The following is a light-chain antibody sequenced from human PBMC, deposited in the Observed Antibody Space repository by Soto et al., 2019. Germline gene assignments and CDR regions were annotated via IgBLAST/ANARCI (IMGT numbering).Light chain of an antibody. Sequence: ESVLTQSPGTLSLSPGERATLSCRASQSVSSGNLAWYQQKPGQAPRLLIYGVSSRATGIPDRFSGSGSGTDFTLTIIRLEPEDLAVYYCQEYGVSRTFGQGTKVEIK. J-gene: IGKJ1*01. CDR1: QSVSSGN. V-gene: IGKV3-20*01. CDR2: GVS. CDR3: QEYGVSRT.